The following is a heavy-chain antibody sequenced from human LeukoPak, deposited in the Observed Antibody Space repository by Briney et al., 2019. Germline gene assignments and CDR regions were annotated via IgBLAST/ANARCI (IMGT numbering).Heavy chain of an antibody. V-gene: IGHV3-21*01. Sequence: GGSLRLSCAASGFTFSSYSMNWVRQAPGEGLEWVSFITSSNNHIDYADSVKGRFTISRDNAKNSQYLQMNSLRAEDTALYFCARGSGSGSWLIDYWGQGALVTVSS. J-gene: IGHJ4*02. CDR1: GFTFSSYS. CDR2: ITSSNNHI. CDR3: ARGSGSGSWLIDY. D-gene: IGHD1-26*01.